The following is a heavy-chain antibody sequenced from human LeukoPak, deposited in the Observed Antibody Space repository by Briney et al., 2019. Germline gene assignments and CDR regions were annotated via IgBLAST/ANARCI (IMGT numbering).Heavy chain of an antibody. D-gene: IGHD2-15*01. CDR1: GGSISSGGYY. Sequence: SETLSPTCTVSGGSISSGGYYWSWIRQHPGKGLEWIGYIYYSGSTYYNPSLKSRVTISVDTSKNQFSLKLSSVTAADTAVYYCARDPTQSGSFDYWGQGTLVTVSS. V-gene: IGHV4-31*03. CDR3: ARDPTQSGSFDY. CDR2: IYYSGST. J-gene: IGHJ4*02.